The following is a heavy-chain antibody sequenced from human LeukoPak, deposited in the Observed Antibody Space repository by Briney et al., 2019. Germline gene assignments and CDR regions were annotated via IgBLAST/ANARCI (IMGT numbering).Heavy chain of an antibody. CDR2: IIPIFGTA. CDR3: ARASPYFYCSGGSCYFHP. V-gene: IGHV1-69*05. Sequence: SVKVSCKASGGTFSSYAISWVRQAPGQGLEWMGGIIPIFGTANYALKFQGRVTITTDESTSTAYMELSSLRSEDTAVYYCARASPYFYCSGGSCYFHPWGQGTLVTVSS. CDR1: GGTFSSYA. J-gene: IGHJ5*02. D-gene: IGHD2-15*01.